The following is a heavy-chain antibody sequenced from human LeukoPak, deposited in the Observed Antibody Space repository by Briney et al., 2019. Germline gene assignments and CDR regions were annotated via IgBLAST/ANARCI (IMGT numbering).Heavy chain of an antibody. D-gene: IGHD1-26*01. CDR2: ISGGGGST. Sequence: GGSLRLSCAASGLTFTSYSMNWVRQAPGKGLEWVSTISGGGGSTNYADSVKGRFSIFRDNAKNTLYLQMNSLRAEDTAVYYCGRDLGGRSGYWGQGTLVTVSS. CDR1: GLTFTSYS. V-gene: IGHV3-23*01. CDR3: GRDLGGRSGY. J-gene: IGHJ4*02.